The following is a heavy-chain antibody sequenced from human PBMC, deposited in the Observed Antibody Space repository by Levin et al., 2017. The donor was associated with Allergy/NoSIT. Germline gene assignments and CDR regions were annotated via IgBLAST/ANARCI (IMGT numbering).Heavy chain of an antibody. V-gene: IGHV3-30-3*01. CDR1: GFTFSSYA. D-gene: IGHD3-10*01. CDR3: ARDPSLLWFGELWVGAFDI. J-gene: IGHJ3*02. CDR2: ISYDGSNK. Sequence: GESLKISCAASGFTFSSYAMHWVRQAPGKGLEWVAVISYDGSNKYYADSVKGRFTISRDNSKNTLYLQMNSLRAEDTAVYYCARDPSLLWFGELWVGAFDIWGQGTMVTVSS.